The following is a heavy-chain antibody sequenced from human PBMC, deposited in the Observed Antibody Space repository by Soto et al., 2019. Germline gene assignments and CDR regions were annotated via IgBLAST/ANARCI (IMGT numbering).Heavy chain of an antibody. CDR1: GFTFDDYA. J-gene: IGHJ4*02. CDR2: INWNSAVI. CDR3: ARDPSVTAIGRADH. Sequence: EVQLVESGGGLVQPGRSLRLSCVVSGFTFDDYAMHWVRQAPGGGLEWVSGINWNSAVIGYADSVKGRFTISRDNAKNALYLQMTSLTSEDTALYYCARDPSVTAIGRADHWGQGTLVTVSS. D-gene: IGHD5-18*01. V-gene: IGHV3-9*01.